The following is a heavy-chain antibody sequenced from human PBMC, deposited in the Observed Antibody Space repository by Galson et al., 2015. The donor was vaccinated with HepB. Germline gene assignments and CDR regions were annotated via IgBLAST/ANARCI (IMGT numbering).Heavy chain of an antibody. V-gene: IGHV3-48*03. J-gene: IGHJ6*02. Sequence: SLRLSCAASGFTFTTYDFNWVRQAPGKGLEWVSQISGSGSTKFYADSVKGRFTISRDNAKRSLYLQIDSLRAEDTGVYYCARGEALGPMDVWGQGTTVSGSS. CDR3: ARGEALGPMDV. CDR2: ISGSGSTK. CDR1: GFTFTTYD.